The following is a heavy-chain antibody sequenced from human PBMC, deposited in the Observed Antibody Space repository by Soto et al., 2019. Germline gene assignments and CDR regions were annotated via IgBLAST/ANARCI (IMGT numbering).Heavy chain of an antibody. CDR1: GGSISSSNW. V-gene: IGHV4-4*02. Sequence: QVQLQESGPGLVKPSGTLSLTFAVSGGSISSSNWWSWVRQPPGKGLVWIGEIYHSGITNCNPSLKSRVTISVDKSKNQFSLKLSSVTSADTAVYYCALRALVYYYGIDVWGQGTTVTVSS. CDR2: IYHSGIT. J-gene: IGHJ6*02. CDR3: ALRALVYYYGIDV.